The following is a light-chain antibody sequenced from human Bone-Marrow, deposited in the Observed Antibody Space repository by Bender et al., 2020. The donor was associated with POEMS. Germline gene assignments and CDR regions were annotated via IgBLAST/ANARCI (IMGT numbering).Light chain of an antibody. CDR1: SSNIGAGYD. J-gene: IGLJ3*02. CDR3: QSYDSSLSAWV. CDR2: GNK. Sequence: QSVLTQPPSVSEAPGQRVTISCTGSSSNIGAGYDVHWYQQHPGKAPKLLIFGNKNRHSGVPDRFSGSKSGTSASLDIAGLQPEDESDYYCQSYDSSLSAWVFGGGTKLTVL. V-gene: IGLV1-40*01.